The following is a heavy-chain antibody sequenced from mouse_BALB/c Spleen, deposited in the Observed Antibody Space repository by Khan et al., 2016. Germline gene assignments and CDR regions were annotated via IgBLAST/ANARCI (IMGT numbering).Heavy chain of an antibody. J-gene: IGHJ1*01. CDR3: ARDLNLYFDV. Sequence: EVELVESGGGLVKPGGSLKLSYAASGFTFSDYYMYWVRQTPEKRLEWVATISDGGSYTYYPDSVKGRFTISRDNAKNNLYLQMSSLKSEDTAMYYCARDLNLYFDVWGAGTTVTVSS. CDR1: GFTFSDYY. V-gene: IGHV5-4*02. CDR2: ISDGGSYT.